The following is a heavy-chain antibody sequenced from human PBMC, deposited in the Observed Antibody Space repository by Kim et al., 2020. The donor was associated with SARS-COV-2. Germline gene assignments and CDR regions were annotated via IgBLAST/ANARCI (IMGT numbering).Heavy chain of an antibody. D-gene: IGHD3-10*01. CDR3: ATGPPYGSGNWFDP. Sequence: YAQKFQGRVTMTADTSTDTAYMELSSLRSEDTAVYYCATGPPYGSGNWFDPWGQGTLVTVSS. V-gene: IGHV1-24*01. J-gene: IGHJ5*02.